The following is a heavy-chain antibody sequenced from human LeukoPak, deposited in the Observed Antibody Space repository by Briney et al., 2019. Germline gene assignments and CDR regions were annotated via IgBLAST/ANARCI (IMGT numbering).Heavy chain of an antibody. Sequence: AGGSLRLSCAASGFTFSDYYMSWIRQAPGKGLEWVSYISSSGSTIYYADSVKGRFTISRDNAKNSLYLQMNSLRAEDTAVYYCARDETYCGGDCSTEYFQHWGQGTLVTVSS. V-gene: IGHV3-11*04. J-gene: IGHJ1*01. CDR2: ISSSGSTI. D-gene: IGHD2-21*02. CDR3: ARDETYCGGDCSTEYFQH. CDR1: GFTFSDYY.